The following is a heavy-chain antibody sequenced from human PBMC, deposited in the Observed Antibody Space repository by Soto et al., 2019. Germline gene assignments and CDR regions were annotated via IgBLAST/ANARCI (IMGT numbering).Heavy chain of an antibody. CDR2: INHIGST. V-gene: IGHV4-34*01. CDR1: GGSFSGYY. CDR3: ARQPTTGDTDLWFDP. Sequence: SETLSLTCAVYGGSFSGYYWSWIRQPPGKGLEWLGEINHIGSTNYNPSLTSRVTVSVDTSKNEFSLKLRSVTAADTAVYYCARQPTTGDTDLWFDPWGQGTLVTVSS. D-gene: IGHD2-21*01. J-gene: IGHJ5*02.